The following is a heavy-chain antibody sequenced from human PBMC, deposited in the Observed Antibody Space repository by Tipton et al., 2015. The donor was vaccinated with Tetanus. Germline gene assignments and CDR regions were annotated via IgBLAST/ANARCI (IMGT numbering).Heavy chain of an antibody. CDR1: GGLITTGGYP. V-gene: IGHV4-30-2*01. D-gene: IGHD6-13*01. Sequence: TLSLTCTVSGGLITTGGYPWGWIRQLPGQGLEWLGYIYQTDSTYYNPSVTSRLTLSLQRSKNEFSLTLSSVTAADTAVYYCARGTWLYTSTYHRHWLDPWGQGTLVTVSS. CDR3: ARGTWLYTSTYHRHWLDP. CDR2: IYQTDST. J-gene: IGHJ5*02.